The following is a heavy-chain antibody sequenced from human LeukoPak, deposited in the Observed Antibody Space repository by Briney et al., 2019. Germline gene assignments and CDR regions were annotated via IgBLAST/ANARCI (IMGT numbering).Heavy chain of an antibody. V-gene: IGHV3-21*01. J-gene: IGHJ4*02. CDR1: GFTFSSYS. Sequence: GGSLRLSCAASGFTFSSYSMNWVRQAPGKGLEWVSSISSSSYIYYADSVKGRFTISRDNAKNSLYLQMNSLRAEDTAVYYCARDGSWPSSPFDYWGQGTLVTVSS. D-gene: IGHD6-6*01. CDR2: ISSSSYI. CDR3: ARDGSWPSSPFDY.